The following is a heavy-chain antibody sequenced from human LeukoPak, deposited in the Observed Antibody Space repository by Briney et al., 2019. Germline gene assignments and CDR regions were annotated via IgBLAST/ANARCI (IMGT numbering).Heavy chain of an antibody. CDR3: AREGYGSGSYDFDY. CDR2: TYYSRSNWYN. J-gene: IGHJ4*02. CDR1: GDSVSTNSGG. D-gene: IGHD3-10*01. V-gene: IGHV6-1*01. Sequence: SQTLSLTCAISGDSVSTNSGGWNWIRQSPSRGLEWLGRTYYSRSNWYNDYAVSVKSRITINPDTSKNQFSLQLNSVTPEDTAVYYCAREGYGSGSYDFDYWGQGTLVTVSS.